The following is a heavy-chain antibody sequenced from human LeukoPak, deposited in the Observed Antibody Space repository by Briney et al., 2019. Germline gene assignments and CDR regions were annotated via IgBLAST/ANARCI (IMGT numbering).Heavy chain of an antibody. J-gene: IGHJ1*01. CDR3: AKPYTLLLWFGEQNPFQH. D-gene: IGHD3-10*01. Sequence: HPGGSLRLSCAASGFTFSSYSMHWVRQAPGKGLMWVSRIHGDGSTTNYADSVKGRFTISRDNSKNTLYLQMNSLRAEDTAVYYCAKPYTLLLWFGEQNPFQHWGQGTLVTVSS. CDR1: GFTFSSYS. CDR2: IHGDGSTT. V-gene: IGHV3-74*01.